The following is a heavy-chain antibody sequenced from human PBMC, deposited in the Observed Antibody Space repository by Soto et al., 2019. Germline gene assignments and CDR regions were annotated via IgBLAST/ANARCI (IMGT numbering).Heavy chain of an antibody. J-gene: IGHJ4*02. Sequence: QAPGQGLEWMGGIIPIFGTANYAQKFQGRVTITADESTSTAYMELSSLRSEDTSVYYCARYVGIAAAGPPDWGQGTLVTVSS. D-gene: IGHD6-13*01. CDR2: IIPIFGTA. V-gene: IGHV1-69*01. CDR3: ARYVGIAAAGPPD.